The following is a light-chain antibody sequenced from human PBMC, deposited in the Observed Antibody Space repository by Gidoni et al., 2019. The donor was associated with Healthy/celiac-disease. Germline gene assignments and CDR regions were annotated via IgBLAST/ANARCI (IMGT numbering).Light chain of an antibody. Sequence: EIVMTQSPATLSVSPGGRATLPCRGSQSVSSNLAWYQQKPGQAPRLLIYGTSTRATGIQARFSGSGSGTEFTLTISILQSEAFAIYYCQQYNNGPPLTFGQGTRLEIK. CDR3: QQYNNGPPLT. V-gene: IGKV3-15*01. CDR1: QSVSSN. J-gene: IGKJ5*01. CDR2: GTS.